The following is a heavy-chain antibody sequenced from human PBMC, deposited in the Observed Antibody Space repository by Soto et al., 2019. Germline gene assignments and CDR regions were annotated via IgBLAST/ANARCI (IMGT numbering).Heavy chain of an antibody. J-gene: IGHJ3*02. CDR2: ISGSGAGT. D-gene: IGHD5-18*01. V-gene: IGHV3-23*01. CDR3: AKEGGAGYRDAFDI. Sequence: GGSLRLSCAASGLTFSNYAMSWVRQAPGKGLEWVSAISGSGAGTYYADSVKGRFTISRDNSKSTLFLQMNSLRAEDTAVYYCAKEGGAGYRDAFDIWGQGTMVTVSS. CDR1: GLTFSNYA.